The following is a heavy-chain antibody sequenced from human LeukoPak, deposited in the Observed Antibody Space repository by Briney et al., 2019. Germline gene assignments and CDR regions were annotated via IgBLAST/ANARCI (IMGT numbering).Heavy chain of an antibody. D-gene: IGHD2-2*01. J-gene: IGHJ6*02. CDR1: GYTFTSYG. CDR3: ARAYREYCSSTSCHYYYGMDV. CDR2: ISAYNGNT. Sequence: ASVKVSCKASGYTFTSYGISWVRQAPGQGLEWMGWISAYNGNTNYAQKLQGRVTMTTDTSTSTAYMELRSLRSDDTAVYYCARAYREYCSSTSCHYYYGMDVWGQGTTVTVSS. V-gene: IGHV1-18*01.